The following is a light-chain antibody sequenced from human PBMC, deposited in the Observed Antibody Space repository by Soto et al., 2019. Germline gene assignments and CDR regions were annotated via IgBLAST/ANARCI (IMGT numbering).Light chain of an antibody. CDR3: SSYAGSFGV. CDR1: SSDVGGYNY. V-gene: IGLV2-8*01. CDR2: EVS. J-gene: IGLJ1*01. Sequence: QSVLTQPPSASGSPGQSVTISCTGTSSDVGGYNYVSWYQQHPGKAPKLMIYEVSKRPSGVPDRFSGSKSGNTASLTVSGLQAEDEADYYCSSYAGSFGVFGTGTKPTVL.